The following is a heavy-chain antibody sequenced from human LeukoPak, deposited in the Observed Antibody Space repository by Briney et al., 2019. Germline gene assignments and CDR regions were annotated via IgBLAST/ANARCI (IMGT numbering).Heavy chain of an antibody. J-gene: IGHJ6*03. V-gene: IGHV4-39*01. D-gene: IGHD6-19*01. Sequence: SETLSLTCTVSGGSISSSSYYCGWIRQPPGKGLEWIGSIYYSGSTYYNPSLKSRVTISVDTSKNQFSLKLSSVTAADTAVYYCARLGYSSGWYPPYYYYYMDVWGKGTTVTVSS. CDR3: ARLGYSSGWYPPYYYYYMDV. CDR1: GGSISSSSYY. CDR2: IYYSGST.